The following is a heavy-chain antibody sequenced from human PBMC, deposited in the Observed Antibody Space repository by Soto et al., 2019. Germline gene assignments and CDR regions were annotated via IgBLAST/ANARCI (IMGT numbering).Heavy chain of an antibody. V-gene: IGHV1-18*01. CDR3: AREATGSCHDN. CDR2: ISAYNGNT. Sequence: QVQLVQSGSEVKKPGASVKVSCKASGYTFTSYAISWVRQAPGQGLEWMGWISAYNGNTKYAQKRQGRVTMTPDTSAGTAYMELSSLRSDDTAGYYWAREATGSCHDNWGQGPLVTASS. CDR1: GYTFTSYA. D-gene: IGHD2-2*01. J-gene: IGHJ4*02.